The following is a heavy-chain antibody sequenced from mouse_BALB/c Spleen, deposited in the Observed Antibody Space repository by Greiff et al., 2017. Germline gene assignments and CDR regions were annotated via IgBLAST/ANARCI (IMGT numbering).Heavy chain of an antibody. CDR3: ARGAYDYDGFYFDD. CDR1: GFTFSSYA. D-gene: IGHD2-4*01. CDR2: ISSGGSYT. J-gene: IGHJ2*01. V-gene: IGHV5-9-4*01. Sequence: VQLKESGAGLVKPGGSLKLSCAASGFTFSSYAMSWVRQSPEKRLEWVAEISSGGSYTYYPDTVTGRFTISRDNAKNTLYLEMSSLRSEDTAMYYCARGAYDYDGFYFDDWGQGTTLTVSS.